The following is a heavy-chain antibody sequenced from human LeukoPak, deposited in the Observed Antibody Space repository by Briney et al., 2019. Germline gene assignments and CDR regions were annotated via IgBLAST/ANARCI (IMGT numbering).Heavy chain of an antibody. CDR2: ISGSGGST. J-gene: IGHJ3*02. Sequence: PGGSLRLSCAASGFTFSSYAMSWVRQAPGKGLEWVSAISGSGGSTYYADSVKGRFTISRDNSKNTLYLQMNSLRAEDTAVYYCAKSRSPMIVVETDAFDIWGQGTMVTVSS. CDR1: GFTFSSYA. D-gene: IGHD3-22*01. V-gene: IGHV3-23*01. CDR3: AKSRSPMIVVETDAFDI.